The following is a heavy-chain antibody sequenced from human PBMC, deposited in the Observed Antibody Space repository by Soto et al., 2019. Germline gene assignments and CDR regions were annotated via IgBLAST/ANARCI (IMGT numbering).Heavy chain of an antibody. CDR2: LYYSGTT. J-gene: IGHJ6*03. V-gene: IGHV4-59*08. Sequence: SETLSLTCTVSGGSIRGYYWSWIRQPPGEGLEWIGYLYYSGTTNYNPSLKSRLTISVDTSKNQFSLKLSSVTAADTAVYYCARRIEVAAADGVGYYYYLDVWGKGTSVTVSS. CDR1: GGSIRGYY. CDR3: ARRIEVAAADGVGYYYYLDV. D-gene: IGHD3-22*01.